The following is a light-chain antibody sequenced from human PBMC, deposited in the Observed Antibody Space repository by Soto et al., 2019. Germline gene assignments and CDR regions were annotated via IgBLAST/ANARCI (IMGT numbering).Light chain of an antibody. V-gene: IGLV1-47*03. CDR2: RNN. Sequence: QSVLTQPPSASGTPGQRVTISCSGSSSNIGSNYVYWYQQLPGTAPKLLIYRNNQRPSGVPDRFSGSKSGTSASLAISGLWSEDEADYYCAAWDDSLSGHYVFGTGTKVTVL. J-gene: IGLJ1*01. CDR3: AAWDDSLSGHYV. CDR1: SSNIGSNY.